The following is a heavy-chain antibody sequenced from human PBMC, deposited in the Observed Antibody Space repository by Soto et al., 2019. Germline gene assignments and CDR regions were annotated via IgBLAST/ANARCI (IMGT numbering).Heavy chain of an antibody. CDR1: GFTFSSYA. V-gene: IGHV3-23*01. CDR2: ISGSGGST. D-gene: IGHD2-15*01. CDR3: AKAAWLGYCSGGSCYSEYYYYGMDV. Sequence: GXSLRLSCAASGFTFSSYAMSWVRQAPGKGLEWVSAISGSGGSTYYADSVKGRFTISRDNSKNTLYLQMNSLRAEDTAVYYCAKAAWLGYCSGGSCYSEYYYYGMDVWGQGTTVTVSS. J-gene: IGHJ6*02.